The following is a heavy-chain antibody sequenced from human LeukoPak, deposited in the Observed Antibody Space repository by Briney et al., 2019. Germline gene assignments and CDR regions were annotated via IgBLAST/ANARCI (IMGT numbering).Heavy chain of an antibody. CDR3: AREHSGNSFDY. Sequence: PGRSLRLSCAASGFTVSSNYMSWVRQAPGKGLEWVSVIYSGGSTYYADSVKGRFTISRDNSKNTLYLQMNSLRAEDTAVYYCAREHSGNSFDYWGQETLVTVSS. V-gene: IGHV3-53*01. D-gene: IGHD1-26*01. J-gene: IGHJ4*02. CDR2: IYSGGST. CDR1: GFTVSSNY.